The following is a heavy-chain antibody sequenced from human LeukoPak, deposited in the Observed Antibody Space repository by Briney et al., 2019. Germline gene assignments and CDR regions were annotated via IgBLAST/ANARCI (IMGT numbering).Heavy chain of an antibody. CDR2: IRFDGSNK. CDR1: GFTFSSFG. CDR3: AKAPVTTCRGAYCYPFDY. D-gene: IGHD2-21*01. Sequence: HPGGSLRLSCGASGFTFSSFGMHWVRQAPGKGLEWVAFIRFDGSNKYYADSVKGRFTISRDNAKNSLYLQMNSLRPEDAAVYYCAKAPVTTCRGAYCYPFDYWGQGTLVTVSS. V-gene: IGHV3-30*02. J-gene: IGHJ4*02.